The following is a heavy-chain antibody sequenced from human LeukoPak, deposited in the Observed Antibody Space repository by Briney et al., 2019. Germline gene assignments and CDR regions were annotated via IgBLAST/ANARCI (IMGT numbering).Heavy chain of an antibody. CDR2: IYSGGST. V-gene: IGHV3-53*01. Sequence: VGSLRLSCAASGFTVSSNYMSWVRQAPGKGLEWVSVIYSGGSTYYADSVKGRFTISRDNSKNTLYLQMNSLRAEDTAVYYCAREGYDSLFGFNWFDPCGQGTLVTVSS. J-gene: IGHJ5*02. CDR3: AREGYDSLFGFNWFDP. CDR1: GFTVSSNY. D-gene: IGHD3-22*01.